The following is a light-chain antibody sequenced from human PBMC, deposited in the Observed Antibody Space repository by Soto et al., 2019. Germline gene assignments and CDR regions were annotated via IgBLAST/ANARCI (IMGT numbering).Light chain of an antibody. CDR2: RTS. J-gene: IGKJ4*01. CDR1: QSISSN. CDR3: QQYNNWPRAT. V-gene: IGKV3-15*01. Sequence: EVGLTQSPSTLSLSPGERATLSCRASQSISSNLAWYQQKPGQAPRLLMFRTSSRATGFPARFSGSGSGTEFNLTISSLQSEDFGVYYCQQYNNWPRATFGGGTKVDIK.